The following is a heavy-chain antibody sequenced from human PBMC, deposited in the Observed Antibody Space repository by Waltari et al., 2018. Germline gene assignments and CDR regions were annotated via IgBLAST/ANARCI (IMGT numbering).Heavy chain of an antibody. D-gene: IGHD6-19*01. Sequence: QVQLQESGPGLVKPSETLSLTCAVSGYSISSGYYWGWIRQPPGKGLEWIGSIYHSGSTYYNPSLKSRVTISVDTSKNQFSLKLSSVTAADTAVYYCARAGAVAGNPPGDFDYWGQGTLVTVSS. CDR3: ARAGAVAGNPPGDFDY. V-gene: IGHV4-38-2*01. CDR2: IYHSGST. CDR1: GYSISSGYY. J-gene: IGHJ4*02.